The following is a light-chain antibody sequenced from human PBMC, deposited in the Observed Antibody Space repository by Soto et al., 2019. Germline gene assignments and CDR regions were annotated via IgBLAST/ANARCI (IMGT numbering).Light chain of an antibody. V-gene: IGKV1-27*01. J-gene: IGKJ2*01. CDR2: AAS. Sequence: DIQMTQSPSSLSASVGDRVTITCRASQGISNFIAWYQQKPGKVPKLLIYAASTLQSGVPSRFVGSGSGTDFTLTISSLQPEDVATYYGQNYNGHSYTFGQGTKVEIK. CDR3: QNYNGHSYT. CDR1: QGISNF.